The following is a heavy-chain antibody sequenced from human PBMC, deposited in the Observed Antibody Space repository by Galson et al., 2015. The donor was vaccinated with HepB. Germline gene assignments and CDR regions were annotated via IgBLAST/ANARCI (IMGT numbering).Heavy chain of an antibody. CDR1: GFSFSTTD. D-gene: IGHD3-10*01. CDR3: VKNSGIYSP. Sequence: SLRLSCAASGFSFSTTDMSWDRQAPGRGLEWVSTITPRGDATYYGDPVRGRLTISRDNSRNTLYLQMTSLTAEDTALYSCVKNSGIYSPWGQGTLVTVSS. J-gene: IGHJ4*02. V-gene: IGHV3-23*02. CDR2: ITPRGDAT.